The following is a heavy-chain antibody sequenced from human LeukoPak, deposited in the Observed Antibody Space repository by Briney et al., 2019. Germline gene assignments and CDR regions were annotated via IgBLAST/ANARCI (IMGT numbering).Heavy chain of an antibody. D-gene: IGHD5-18*01. CDR3: APRGDIEHSYGYGKWFDP. J-gene: IGHJ5*02. V-gene: IGHV4-34*01. CDR1: GGSFSGYY. CDR2: INHSGST. Sequence: SETLSLTCAVYGGSFSGYYWSWIRQPPGKGLEWIGEINHSGSTNYKASLKSRVTVSVDSSKNQFSLRLSSVTAADTAVYYCAPRGDIEHSYGYGKWFDPWGQGTRVTVSS.